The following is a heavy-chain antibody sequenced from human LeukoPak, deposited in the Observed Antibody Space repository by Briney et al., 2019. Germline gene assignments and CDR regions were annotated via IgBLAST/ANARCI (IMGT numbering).Heavy chain of an antibody. Sequence: SETLSLTCTVSGGSISSSSYYWGWIRQPPGKWLEWIGSIYYSGSTYYNPSLKSRVTISVDTSKNQFSLKLSSVTAADTAVYYCYGIRLAGIDYWGREPWSPSPQ. CDR1: GGSISSSSYY. V-gene: IGHV4-39*07. CDR2: IYYSGST. J-gene: IGHJ4*02. CDR3: YGIRLAGIDY. D-gene: IGHD1-1*01.